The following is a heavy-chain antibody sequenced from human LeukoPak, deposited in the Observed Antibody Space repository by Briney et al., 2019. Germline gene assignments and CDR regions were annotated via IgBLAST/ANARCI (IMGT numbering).Heavy chain of an antibody. J-gene: IGHJ4*02. V-gene: IGHV5-51*01. CDR2: IYPGDSDT. Sequence: GESLKISCKSSGYSITSYWIGWVRQMPGKGLEWMGIIYPGDSDTRYSPSFQGQVTISADNSTAYLQWSSLKASDTAMYYCARGVGGIQFDFWGQGTLVTVSS. CDR3: ARGVGGIQFDF. D-gene: IGHD6-13*01. CDR1: GYSITSYW.